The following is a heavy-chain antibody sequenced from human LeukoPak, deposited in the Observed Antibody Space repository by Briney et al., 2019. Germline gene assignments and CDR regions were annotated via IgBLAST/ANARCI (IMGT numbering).Heavy chain of an antibody. CDR2: INPNSGGT. J-gene: IGHJ4*02. Sequence: ASVKVSCKASGYTFTGYYMHWVRQAPGQGLEWMGRINPNSGGTNYAQKFQGRVTMTRDTSISTAYMELSRPRSDDTAVYYCASSGYDSSGYYFDYWGQGTLVTVSS. V-gene: IGHV1-2*06. CDR1: GYTFTGYY. CDR3: ASSGYDSSGYYFDY. D-gene: IGHD3-22*01.